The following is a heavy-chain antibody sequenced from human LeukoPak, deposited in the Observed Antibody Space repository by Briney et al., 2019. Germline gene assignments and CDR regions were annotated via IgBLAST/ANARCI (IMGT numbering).Heavy chain of an antibody. CDR3: ARESPVGVSQYYFDY. CDR2: INHSGST. CDR1: GGSFSGYY. J-gene: IGHJ4*02. V-gene: IGHV4-34*01. D-gene: IGHD6-13*01. Sequence: SETLSLTCAVYGGSFSGYYWSWIRQPPGKGLEWIGEINHSGSTNYNPSLKSRVTISVDTSKNQFSLKLSSVTAADTAVYYCARESPVGVSQYYFDYWGQGTLVTVSS.